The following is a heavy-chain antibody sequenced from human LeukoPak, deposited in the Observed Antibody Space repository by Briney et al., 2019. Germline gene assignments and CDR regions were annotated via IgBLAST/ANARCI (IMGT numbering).Heavy chain of an antibody. V-gene: IGHV4-59*01. CDR3: VRATVESGGAFDI. CDR2: IYYSGST. CDR1: GGSISSYY. D-gene: IGHD2-15*01. Sequence: SETLSLTCTVSGGSISSYYGNWIRPPPGEGLEWIGYIYYSGSTNYNPSLKSRVTISVDTSKNQLSLKLSSVTAADTAVYYCVRATVESGGAFDIWGQGTMVTVSS. J-gene: IGHJ3*02.